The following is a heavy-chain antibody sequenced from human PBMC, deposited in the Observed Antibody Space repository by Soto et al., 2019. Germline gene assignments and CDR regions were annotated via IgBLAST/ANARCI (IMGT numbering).Heavy chain of an antibody. CDR2: ISGSGGST. V-gene: IGHV3-23*01. CDR1: VFTFSSYA. J-gene: IGHJ6*02. Sequence: GGSLRLSCDASVFTFSSYAMSWVRQAPGKGLEWVSAISGSGGSTYYADSVKGRFTISRDNSKNTLYLQMNSLRAEDTAVYYCAKEREYYDFWSGYYKVDGMDVWGQGTTVTVSS. D-gene: IGHD3-3*01. CDR3: AKEREYYDFWSGYYKVDGMDV.